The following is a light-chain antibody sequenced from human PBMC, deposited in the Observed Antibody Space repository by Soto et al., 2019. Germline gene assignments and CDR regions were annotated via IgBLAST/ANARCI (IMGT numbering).Light chain of an antibody. Sequence: QSALTQPPSASGSPGQSVTISCTGTSSDVGTYDYVSWYQQHPGKAPKLMIYEVNNRPSGVSDRFSGSRSANTASLTISGLQAQDEADYYCSSYSSNNILSYVFGTGTKVTVL. CDR2: EVN. J-gene: IGLJ1*01. V-gene: IGLV2-14*01. CDR1: SSDVGTYDY. CDR3: SSYSSNNILSYV.